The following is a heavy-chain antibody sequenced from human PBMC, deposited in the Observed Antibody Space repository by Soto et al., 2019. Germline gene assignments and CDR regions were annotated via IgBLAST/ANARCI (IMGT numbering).Heavy chain of an antibody. V-gene: IGHV3-48*01. CDR1: GFTFSSYS. J-gene: IGHJ4*02. CDR3: ARGVSEVYANKLYYFDG. D-gene: IGHD2-8*01. Sequence: EVQLVESGGGLVQPGGSLRLSCAASGFTFSSYSMNWVRQAPGKGLEWVSYISSSSSTIYYADSVKGRVTISRDNAKISLYLQIISLRAEDTAVYYCARGVSEVYANKLYYFDGWGQGALVTVSS. CDR2: ISSSSSTI.